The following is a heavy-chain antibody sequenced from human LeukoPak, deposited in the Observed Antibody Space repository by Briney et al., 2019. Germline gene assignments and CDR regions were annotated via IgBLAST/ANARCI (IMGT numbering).Heavy chain of an antibody. CDR2: ISAYNGNT. CDR3: ARVRNPYYFDY. CDR1: GYTLTSYG. V-gene: IGHV1-18*01. J-gene: IGHJ4*02. Sequence: ASVKVSCKASGYTLTSYGISWARQAPGQGLEWMGWISAYNGNTNYAQKLQGRVTMTTDTSTSTAYMELRSLRSDDTAVYYCARVRNPYYFDYWGQGTLVTVSS.